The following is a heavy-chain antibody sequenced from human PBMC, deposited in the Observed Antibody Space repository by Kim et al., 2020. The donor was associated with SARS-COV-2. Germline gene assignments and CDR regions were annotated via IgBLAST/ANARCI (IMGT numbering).Heavy chain of an antibody. J-gene: IGHJ6*02. V-gene: IGHV4-34*01. D-gene: IGHD1-20*01. Sequence: YPPSLKSSGTRSVDTSKHQCSLKLSAVTAADTAVYYCAKDTNWNQGGMDVWGQGTTVTVSS. CDR3: AKDTNWNQGGMDV.